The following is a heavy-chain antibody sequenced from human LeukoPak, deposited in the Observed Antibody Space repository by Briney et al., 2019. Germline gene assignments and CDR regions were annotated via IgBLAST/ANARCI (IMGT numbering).Heavy chain of an antibody. V-gene: IGHV4-39*02. J-gene: IGHJ5*02. CDR1: GGSMSSSTDY. Sequence: SETLSLTCTVSGGSMSSSTDYWAWIRQPPGKGLEWIGSIHSSGSTYYNPSLKSRVTISVDTSKSQFSLRLISVTAADTAVYYCARDRRNLWSGYINNWFDPWGQGTLVTVSS. CDR2: IHSSGST. CDR3: ARDRRNLWSGYINNWFDP. D-gene: IGHD3-3*01.